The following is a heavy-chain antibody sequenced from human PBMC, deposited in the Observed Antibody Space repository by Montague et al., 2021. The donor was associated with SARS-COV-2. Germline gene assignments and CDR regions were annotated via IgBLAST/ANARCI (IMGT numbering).Heavy chain of an antibody. CDR3: ASAPYSSSYTGFGDYYYLMDV. Sequence: TLSLTCTVSGASISSASYYWRRVRQPAGKAREWIGHKYTSEIANYNPSLKSRVTIAIDTTKNQFSLKLNSVTAADTADYYCASAPYSSSYTGFGDYYYLMDVWGRGTTVTVSS. J-gene: IGHJ6*02. CDR2: KYTSEIA. V-gene: IGHV4-61*09. CDR1: GASISSASYY. D-gene: IGHD2-2*02.